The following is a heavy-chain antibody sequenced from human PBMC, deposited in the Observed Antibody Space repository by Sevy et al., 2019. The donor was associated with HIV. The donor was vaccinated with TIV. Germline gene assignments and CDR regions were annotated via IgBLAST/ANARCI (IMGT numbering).Heavy chain of an antibody. D-gene: IGHD5-12*01. CDR1: GFTFSSYS. CDR3: ARDRGKYSGYDPPCY. J-gene: IGHJ4*02. V-gene: IGHV3-21*01. Sequence: GGSLRLSCAASGFTFSSYSMNWVRQAPGKGLEWVSSISSSSSYIYYVDSVKGRFTISRDNAKNSLYLQMNSLRAEDTAVYYCARDRGKYSGYDPPCYWGQGTLVTVSS. CDR2: ISSSSSYI.